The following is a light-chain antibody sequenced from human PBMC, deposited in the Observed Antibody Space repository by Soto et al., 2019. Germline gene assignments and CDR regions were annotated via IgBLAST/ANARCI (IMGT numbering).Light chain of an antibody. CDR3: SSYTSSSTFV. J-gene: IGLJ1*01. V-gene: IGLV2-14*01. Sequence: QSVLTQPASVSASPGQSITISCTGTSSDVGGYDYVSWYQQLPGKAPKLLIYDDNNRPSGVSHRFSGSKSGNTASLTISGLQAEDEADYYCSSYTSSSTFVFGTGTKVTVL. CDR2: DDN. CDR1: SSDVGGYDY.